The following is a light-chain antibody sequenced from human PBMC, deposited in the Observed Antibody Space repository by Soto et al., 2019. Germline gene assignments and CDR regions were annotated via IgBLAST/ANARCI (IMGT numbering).Light chain of an antibody. CDR2: SNS. V-gene: IGLV1-47*02. J-gene: IGLJ2*01. CDR3: AAWDYSLSGPV. CDR1: GSNIGSNY. Sequence: QPVLTQPPSASGTPGQRVTISCSGSGSNIGSNYVYWYQQLSGTAPKLLIYSNSQRPSGVPDRFSGSKSGTSASLAISGLRSEDEADYYCAAWDYSLSGPVFGGGTKVTVL.